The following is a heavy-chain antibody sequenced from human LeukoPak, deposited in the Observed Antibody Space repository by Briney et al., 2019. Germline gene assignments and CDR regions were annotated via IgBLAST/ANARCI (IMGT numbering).Heavy chain of an antibody. V-gene: IGHV3-30*18. J-gene: IGHJ3*02. CDR1: GFTFNNYG. Sequence: GGSLRLSCAASGFTFNNYGMVWVRQAPGKGLEWVAIISDDGTKKYYAESVKGRFTISRDSSKNTLYLQMDSLRVEDAAVYYCAKAWYGGVRHDAFDIWGQGTRVTVSS. D-gene: IGHD3-10*01. CDR3: AKAWYGGVRHDAFDI. CDR2: ISDDGTKK.